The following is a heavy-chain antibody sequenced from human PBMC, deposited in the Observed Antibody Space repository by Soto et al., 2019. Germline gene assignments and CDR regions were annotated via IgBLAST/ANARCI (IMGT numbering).Heavy chain of an antibody. J-gene: IGHJ6*02. D-gene: IGHD6-13*01. CDR2: IDPSDSYT. Sequence: GESLKISCKGSGYSFTSYWISWVRQMPGKGLEWMGRIDPSDSYTNYSPSFQGHVTISADKSISTAYLQWSSLKASDTAMYYCARLVETAAAGTYGMDVWGQGTTVTVSS. CDR3: ARLVETAAAGTYGMDV. V-gene: IGHV5-10-1*01. CDR1: GYSFTSYW.